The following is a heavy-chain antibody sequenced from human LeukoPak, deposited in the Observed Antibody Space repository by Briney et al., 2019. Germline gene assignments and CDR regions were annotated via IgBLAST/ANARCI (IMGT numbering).Heavy chain of an antibody. Sequence: PGGSLRLSCAASGFTFSSYNMNWVRHAPGKGLEWVSYITSSSTTIYYADSVKGRFTSSRDNAKNSLYLQMNSLRGDDTAVYYCARRQVGANPFDRWGQGTLVTVSS. CDR1: GFTFSSYN. D-gene: IGHD1-26*01. V-gene: IGHV3-48*01. CDR3: ARRQVGANPFDR. J-gene: IGHJ4*02. CDR2: ITSSSTTI.